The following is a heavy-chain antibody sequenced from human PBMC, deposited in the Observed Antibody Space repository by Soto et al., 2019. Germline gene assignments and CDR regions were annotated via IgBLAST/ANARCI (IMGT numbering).Heavy chain of an antibody. J-gene: IGHJ4*02. D-gene: IGHD3-22*01. CDR2: IYYSGST. Sequence: QVQLQESGPGLVKPSQTLSLTCTVSGGSISSGDYYWSWIRQPPGKGLEWIGYIYYSGSTYYNPSLNNRVTISVDTSKNQFSLKLSSVTAADTAVYYCARAPSYYYDSSGYRFDYWGQGNLVTVSS. CDR3: ARAPSYYYDSSGYRFDY. CDR1: GGSISSGDYY. V-gene: IGHV4-30-4*01.